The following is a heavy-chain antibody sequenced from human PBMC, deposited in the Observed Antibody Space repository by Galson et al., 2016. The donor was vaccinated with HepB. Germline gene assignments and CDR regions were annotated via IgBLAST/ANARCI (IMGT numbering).Heavy chain of an antibody. CDR2: IYGGGST. CDR1: GFSFNSYP. CDR3: ARPLPNVGYGMDV. J-gene: IGHJ6*02. Sequence: SLRLSCAASGFSFNSYPMHWVRQAPGKGLEWVSVIYGGGSTTYADSVKGRFTISRHNSKNTLYLQMNNLRTEDTAVYYCARPLPNVGYGMDVWGQGTTVTVSS. V-gene: IGHV3-53*04. D-gene: IGHD2-15*01.